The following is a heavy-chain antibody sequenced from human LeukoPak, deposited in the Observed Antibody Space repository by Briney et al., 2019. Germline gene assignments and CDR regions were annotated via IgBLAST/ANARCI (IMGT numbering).Heavy chain of an antibody. CDR1: GGSFSGYY. CDR3: ARVIVGATTPLDPYYYYGMDV. V-gene: IGHV4-34*01. CDR2: INHCGST. Sequence: SDTLSLTCAVYGGSFSGYYWSWVRQPPGKGLEWIGEINHCGSTNYNPSLKSRVTISVDTSKNQFSLKLSSVTAADTAVYYCARVIVGATTPLDPYYYYGMDVWGQGTTVTVSS. D-gene: IGHD1-26*01. J-gene: IGHJ6*02.